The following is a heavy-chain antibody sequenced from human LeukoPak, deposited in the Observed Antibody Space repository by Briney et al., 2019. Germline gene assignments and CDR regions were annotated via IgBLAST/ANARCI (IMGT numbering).Heavy chain of an antibody. J-gene: IGHJ6*02. Sequence: GSLRLSCAASGFTVSSNYMSWVRQPPGKGLEWIGSIYYSGSTYYNPSLKSRVTISVDTSKNQFSLKLSSVTAADTAVYYCAREGDYYGSGSYAMDVWGQGTTVTVSS. CDR2: IYYSGST. D-gene: IGHD3-10*01. CDR3: AREGDYYGSGSYAMDV. V-gene: IGHV4-39*02. CDR1: GFTVSSNY.